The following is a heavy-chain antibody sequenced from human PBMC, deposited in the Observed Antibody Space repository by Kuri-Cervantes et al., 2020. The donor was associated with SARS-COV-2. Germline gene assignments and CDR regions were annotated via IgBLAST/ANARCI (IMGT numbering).Heavy chain of an antibody. J-gene: IGHJ5*02. V-gene: IGHV3-23*01. CDR3: AKDLTFVVAAPAVIRATKALPIT. CDR2: ISGSGGST. D-gene: IGHD2-2*02. Sequence: GGSLRLSCAASGFTFSSYAMSWVRQAPGKGLEWVSAISGSGGSTYYADSVKGRFTISRDNSKNTLYLQMNSLIAEDTAVYYCAKDLTFVVAAPAVIRATKALPITWGQGTLVTVSS. CDR1: GFTFSSYA.